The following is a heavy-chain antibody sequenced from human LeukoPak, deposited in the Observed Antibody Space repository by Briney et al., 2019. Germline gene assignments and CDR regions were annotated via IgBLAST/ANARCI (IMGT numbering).Heavy chain of an antibody. J-gene: IGHJ4*02. CDR1: GGTFSSYA. D-gene: IGHD1-26*01. CDR3: APDSGSYHTFHFDY. CDR2: IIPILGIA. Sequence: GASVKVSCKASGGTFSSYAISWVRQAPGQGLEWMGRIIPILGIANYAQKFQGRVTITADKSTSTAYMELSSLRSEDTAVYYCAPDSGSYHTFHFDYWGQGTLVTVSS. V-gene: IGHV1-69*04.